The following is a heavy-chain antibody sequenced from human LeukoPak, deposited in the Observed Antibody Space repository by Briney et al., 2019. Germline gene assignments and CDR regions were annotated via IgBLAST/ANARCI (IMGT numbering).Heavy chain of an antibody. J-gene: IGHJ4*02. CDR2: IKTKTDGATT. CDR1: XXTFXXAW. Sequence: XXTFXXAWMXGVRQAPGKGRVWVGRIKTKTDGATTDYAAPVKGTFTISRDDSKNTLYLQMNSLKTEDTAVYYCTTPYFLVWWGQGTLVTVSS. D-gene: IGHD3-16*01. V-gene: IGHV3-15*01. CDR3: TTPYFLVW.